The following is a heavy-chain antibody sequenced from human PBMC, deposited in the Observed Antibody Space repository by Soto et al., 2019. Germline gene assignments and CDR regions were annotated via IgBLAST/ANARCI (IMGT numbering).Heavy chain of an antibody. Sequence: SETLSLTCTVSGGSIISYYWSWILQPPGKGLEWIGYIYYSGSTNYNPSLKSRVTISVDTSKNQFSLKLSSVTAADTAVYYCARNDDSSGWTFDYWGQGTLVTVSS. CDR1: GGSIISYY. J-gene: IGHJ4*02. D-gene: IGHD3-22*01. CDR3: ARNDDSSGWTFDY. V-gene: IGHV4-59*01. CDR2: IYYSGST.